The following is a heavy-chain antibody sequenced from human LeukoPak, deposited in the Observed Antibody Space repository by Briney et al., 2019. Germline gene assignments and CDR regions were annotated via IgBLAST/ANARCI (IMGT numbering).Heavy chain of an antibody. CDR3: ARVLPGGTYHYVPLRWFDP. CDR1: GFIFGSYA. J-gene: IGHJ5*02. D-gene: IGHD1-1*01. V-gene: IGHV3-30*04. Sequence: GGSLRLSCSASGFIFGSYAMHWVRQAPGKGLEWVAVISYDGSNKYYADSVKGRFTISRDNSKNTLYLQMNSLRAEDTAVYYCARVLPGGTYHYVPLRWFDPWGQGTLVTVSS. CDR2: ISYDGSNK.